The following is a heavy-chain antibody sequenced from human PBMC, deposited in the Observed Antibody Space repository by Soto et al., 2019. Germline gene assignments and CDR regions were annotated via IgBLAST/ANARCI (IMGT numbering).Heavy chain of an antibody. V-gene: IGHV4-31*03. CDR3: ARGGTVTHNWFDP. J-gene: IGHJ5*02. D-gene: IGHD4-4*01. CDR1: SGSIRSSSYY. Sequence: SDTVPNTCTVASGSIRSSSYYWGWIRQHPGKGLEWIGYIYYSGSTYYNPSLKSRVTISVDTSKNQFSLKLSSVTAADTAVYYCARGGTVTHNWFDPWGQGTPVTVSS. CDR2: IYYSGST.